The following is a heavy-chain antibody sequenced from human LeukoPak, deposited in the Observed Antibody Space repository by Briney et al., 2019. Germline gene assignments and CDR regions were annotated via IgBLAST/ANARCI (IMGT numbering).Heavy chain of an antibody. J-gene: IGHJ5*02. CDR3: ATPGPAPINNWYET. Sequence: ASVKVSCKVSGHTLTELSMHWVRQAPGKELECMWSFDPEDGETVYAQNFQGRVTLTEDTSIDTAYMEVYILRSEDTAVYYCATPGPAPINNWYETWGQGTLVTVSS. CDR1: GHTLTELS. D-gene: IGHD2-2*01. V-gene: IGHV1-24*01. CDR2: FDPEDGET.